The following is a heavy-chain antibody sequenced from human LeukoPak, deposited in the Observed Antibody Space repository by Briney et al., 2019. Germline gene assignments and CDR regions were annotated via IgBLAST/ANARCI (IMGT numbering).Heavy chain of an antibody. Sequence: ASVKVSCKASGYTFTSYGISWVRQAPGQGLEWMGWISAYNGNTNYAQKLQGRVTMTTDTSTSTAYMELRSLRSDDTAVYYCARGGGGDYYDSSGYPDYWGQGTLVTVSS. D-gene: IGHD3-22*01. CDR2: ISAYNGNT. V-gene: IGHV1-18*01. J-gene: IGHJ4*02. CDR1: GYTFTSYG. CDR3: ARGGGGDYYDSSGYPDY.